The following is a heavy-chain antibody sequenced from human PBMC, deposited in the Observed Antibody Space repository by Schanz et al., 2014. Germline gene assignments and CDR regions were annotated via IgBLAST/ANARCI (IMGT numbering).Heavy chain of an antibody. Sequence: QVQLVQSGAEVKNPGASVKVSCKASGYTFINSDINWVRQAAGQGLEWMGWMNPKSGNTGYAQKFQGRVTMTRDTSTSTVYMYLSSLRSEDTAVYYCARRYSSGWYEFDYWGQGTLVTVSS. J-gene: IGHJ4*02. D-gene: IGHD6-19*01. V-gene: IGHV1-8*02. CDR1: GYTFINSD. CDR3: ARRYSSGWYEFDY. CDR2: MNPKSGNT.